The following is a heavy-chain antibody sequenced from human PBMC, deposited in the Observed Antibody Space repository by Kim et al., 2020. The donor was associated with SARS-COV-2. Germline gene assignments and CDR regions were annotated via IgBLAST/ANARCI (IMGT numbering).Heavy chain of an antibody. V-gene: IGHV4-31*03. D-gene: IGHD2-21*01. J-gene: IGHJ4*02. Sequence: SETLSLTCTVSGGSISSGGYYWSCIRQHPGKGLEWIGYIYYSGSTYYNPSLKSRVTISVDTSKNQFSLKLSSVTAADTAVYYCARAIHDCGGVKDWGQGTLVTVSS. CDR2: IYYSGST. CDR3: ARAIHDCGGVKD. CDR1: GGSISSGGYY.